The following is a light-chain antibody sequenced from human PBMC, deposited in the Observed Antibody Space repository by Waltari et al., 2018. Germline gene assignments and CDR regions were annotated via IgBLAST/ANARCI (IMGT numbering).Light chain of an antibody. Sequence: IVMTQSPATLSVSPGERAPLSCSARQSISRDLVWYQQKPGQAPRPLMSSASMRATGVPFRFSGRGSGTEFTLTISNIQSEDFAVYYCQQYNTWPPWTFGQGTKVEF. J-gene: IGKJ1*01. CDR2: SAS. CDR1: QSISRD. CDR3: QQYNTWPPWT. V-gene: IGKV3D-15*03.